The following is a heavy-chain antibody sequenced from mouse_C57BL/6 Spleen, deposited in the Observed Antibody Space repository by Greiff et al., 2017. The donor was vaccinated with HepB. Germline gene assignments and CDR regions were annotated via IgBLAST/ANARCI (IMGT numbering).Heavy chain of an antibody. J-gene: IGHJ2*01. CDR3: GRGGYDYDGRGNFDY. D-gene: IGHD2-4*01. CDR2: IDPSDSYT. V-gene: IGHV1-69*01. CDR1: GYTFTSYW. Sequence: VQLQQPGAELVMPGASVKLSCKASGYTFTSYWMHWVKQRPGQGLEWIGEIDPSDSYTNYNQKFKGKSTLTVDKSSSTAYMQLSSLTSEDSAVYYCGRGGYDYDGRGNFDYWGQGTTLTVSS.